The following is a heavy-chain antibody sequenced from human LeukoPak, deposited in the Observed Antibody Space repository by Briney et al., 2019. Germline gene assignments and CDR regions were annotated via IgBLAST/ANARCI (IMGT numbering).Heavy chain of an antibody. D-gene: IGHD1-14*01. CDR2: INADGSTA. CDR3: VVVVEPPDSDGFDV. CDR1: GLTFGNSW. J-gene: IGHJ3*01. Sequence: GGSLKLSCAASGLTFGNSWVHWVRQAPGKGLVWVSLINADGSTATYADSVKGRFTISRDNARNTLSLQMNSLTIEDTAVYYCVVVVEPPDSDGFDVWGQGTMITVSS. V-gene: IGHV3-74*01.